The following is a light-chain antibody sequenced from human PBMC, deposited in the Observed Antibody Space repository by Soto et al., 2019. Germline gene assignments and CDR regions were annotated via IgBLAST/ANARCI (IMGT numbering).Light chain of an antibody. CDR2: GAS. Sequence: EIVLTQSPATLSLSPGERATLSCRASQSVSSSYLAWYQQKPGQAPRLLIYGASSRATGIPDRFSGSGSGTDFTLTISRLEPEDFAVYYCQQYGSFGGGTKVEIK. CDR3: QQYGS. CDR1: QSVSSSY. V-gene: IGKV3-20*01. J-gene: IGKJ4*01.